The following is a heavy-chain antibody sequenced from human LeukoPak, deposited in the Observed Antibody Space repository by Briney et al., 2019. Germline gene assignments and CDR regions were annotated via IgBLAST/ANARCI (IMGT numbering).Heavy chain of an antibody. CDR2: IIPIFGTA. V-gene: IGHV1-69*13. D-gene: IGHD3-22*01. J-gene: IGHJ4*02. CDR3: ATARYYYDSSGYYYDFDY. CDR1: GGTFSSYA. Sequence: SSVKVSCKASGGTFSSYAISWVRQAPGPGLEWMGGIIPIFGTANYAQKFQGRVTITADESTSTAYMELSSLRSEDTAVYYCATARYYYDSSGYYYDFDYWGQGTLVTVSS.